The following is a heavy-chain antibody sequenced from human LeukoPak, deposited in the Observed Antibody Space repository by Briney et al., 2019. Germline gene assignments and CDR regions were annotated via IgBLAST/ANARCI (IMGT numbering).Heavy chain of an antibody. J-gene: IGHJ4*02. D-gene: IGHD1-26*01. Sequence: GGSLRLSCAASGFTFSSYEMNWVRQAPGKGLEWVSYISSSGSTIYYADSVKGRFAISRDYAKNSLCLQMDSLRAEDTAVYYCARDLGVGAALDYWGQGTLVTVSS. CDR2: ISSSGSTI. V-gene: IGHV3-48*03. CDR3: ARDLGVGAALDY. CDR1: GFTFSSYE.